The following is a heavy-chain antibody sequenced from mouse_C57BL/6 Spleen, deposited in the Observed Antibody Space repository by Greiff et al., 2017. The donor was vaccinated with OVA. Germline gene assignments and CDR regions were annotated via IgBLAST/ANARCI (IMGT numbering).Heavy chain of an antibody. CDR1: GYTFTSYW. Sequence: QVQLQQSGAELVKPGASVKLSCKASGYTFTSYWMHWVKQRPGQGLEWIGMIHPNSGSTNYNEKFKSKATLTVDKSSSTAYMQLSSLTSEDSAVYYCARSGDLYYFDYWGQGTTLTVSS. V-gene: IGHV1-64*01. CDR3: ARSGDLYYFDY. J-gene: IGHJ2*01. D-gene: IGHD3-1*01. CDR2: IHPNSGST.